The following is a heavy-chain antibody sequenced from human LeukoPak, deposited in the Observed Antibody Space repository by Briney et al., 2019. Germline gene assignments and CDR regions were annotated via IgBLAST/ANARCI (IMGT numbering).Heavy chain of an antibody. CDR2: ISGSGGST. D-gene: IGHD3-22*01. J-gene: IGHJ4*02. CDR3: ASSPYYYDSSGYYYGRLDY. Sequence: GGSLRLSCAASGFTFSSYAMSWVRQAPGKGLEWVSAISGSGGSTYYADSVKGRFTISRDNSKNTLYLQMNSLRAEDTAVYYCASSPYYYDSSGYYYGRLDYWGQGTLVTVSS. V-gene: IGHV3-23*01. CDR1: GFTFSSYA.